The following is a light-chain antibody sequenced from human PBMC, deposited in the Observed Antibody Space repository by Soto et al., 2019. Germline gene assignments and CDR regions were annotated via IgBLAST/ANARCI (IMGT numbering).Light chain of an antibody. CDR1: QGISSY. CDR3: QQINSYPLT. CDR2: AAS. V-gene: IGKV1-9*01. J-gene: IGKJ4*01. Sequence: QLTQSPSSLYASAGDRVTITCRASQGISSYLAWYQQKPGKAPKLLIYAASTLQSGVPSRFSGSGSGTDFTLTISSLQPEDCATYYCQQINSYPLTFGGGTKVEIK.